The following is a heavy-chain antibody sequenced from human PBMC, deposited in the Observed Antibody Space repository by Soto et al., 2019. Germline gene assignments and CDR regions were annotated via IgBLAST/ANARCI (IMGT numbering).Heavy chain of an antibody. D-gene: IGHD2-2*01. CDR1: GFTFSSYG. J-gene: IGHJ5*02. Sequence: GGSLRLSYAASGFTFSSYGMHWVRQAPGKGLEWVSVISYDGSNKYYADSVKGRFTISRDNSKNTLYLQMNSLRAEDTAVYYCAKEKGPYCSSTSCSNWFDXWGQGTLVTVSX. CDR3: AKEKGPYCSSTSCSNWFDX. V-gene: IGHV3-30*18. CDR2: ISYDGSNK.